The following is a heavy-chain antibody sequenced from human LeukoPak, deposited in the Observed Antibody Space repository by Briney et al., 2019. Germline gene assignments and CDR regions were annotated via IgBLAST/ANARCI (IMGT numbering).Heavy chain of an antibody. CDR2: IGTAGDT. J-gene: IGHJ4*02. CDR1: GFTFSSYD. D-gene: IGHD5-12*01. V-gene: IGHV3-13*01. CDR3: AKTNSGYDYDYFDY. Sequence: GGSLRLSCAASGFTFSSYDMHWVRQATGKGLEWVSAIGTAGDTYYPGSVKGRFTISRENAKNSLYLQMNSLRAEDTAVYYCAKTNSGYDYDYFDYWGQGTLVTVSS.